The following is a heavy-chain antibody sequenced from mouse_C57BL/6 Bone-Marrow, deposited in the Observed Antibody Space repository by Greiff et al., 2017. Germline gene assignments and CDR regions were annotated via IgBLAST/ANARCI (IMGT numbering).Heavy chain of an antibody. CDR2: ISYDGSN. J-gene: IGHJ3*01. CDR1: GYSITSGYY. V-gene: IGHV3-6*01. D-gene: IGHD2-3*01. Sequence: EVQVVESGPGLVNPSQSLSLTCSVTGYSITSGYYWNWIRQFPGNKLEWMGYISYDGSNNYNPSLKNRISITRDTSKNQFFLKLNSVTTEDTATYYCARESYDGFAYWGQGTLVTVSA. CDR3: ARESYDGFAY.